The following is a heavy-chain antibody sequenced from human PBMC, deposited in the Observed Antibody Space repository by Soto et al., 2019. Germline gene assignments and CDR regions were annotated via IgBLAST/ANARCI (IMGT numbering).Heavy chain of an antibody. CDR1: GFTFSSYG. V-gene: IGHV3-30*18. D-gene: IGHD6-19*01. Sequence: QVQLVESGGGVVQPGRSLRLSCAASGFTFSSYGMHWVRQAPGKGLEWVAVISYDGSNKYYADSVKGRFTISRDNSKNTLYLQMNSLRAEDTALYYCAKDLDFIAVAPFDYWGQGTLVTVSS. J-gene: IGHJ4*02. CDR2: ISYDGSNK. CDR3: AKDLDFIAVAPFDY.